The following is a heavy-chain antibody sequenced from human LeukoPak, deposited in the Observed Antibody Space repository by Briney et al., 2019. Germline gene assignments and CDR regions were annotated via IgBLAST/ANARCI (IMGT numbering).Heavy chain of an antibody. V-gene: IGHV3-48*02. CDR2: ISSSSDTI. CDR3: ARDGYCSSGSCYGSYDY. J-gene: IGHJ4*02. D-gene: IGHD2-15*01. CDR1: GFIFSKYS. Sequence: GGSLRLSCAASGFIFSKYSMHWVRQAPGKGLEWVSYISSSSDTIYYADSVKGRFTISRDNAKNSLYLQMNGLRDEDTAVYYCARDGYCSSGSCYGSYDYWGQGTLVTVSS.